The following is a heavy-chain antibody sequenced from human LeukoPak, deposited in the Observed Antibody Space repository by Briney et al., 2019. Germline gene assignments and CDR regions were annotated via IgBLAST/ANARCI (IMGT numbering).Heavy chain of an antibody. Sequence: PGGSLRLSCAASGFTFRTYDMHWVRQAPGKGLEWVAVISYDGSNKYYADSVKGRFTISRDNSKNTLYLQMNSLRAEDTAVYYCARDFFVLRLDSSSSEVGYWGQGTLVTVSS. J-gene: IGHJ4*02. CDR1: GFTFRTYD. CDR3: ARDFFVLRLDSSSSEVGY. D-gene: IGHD6-6*01. CDR2: ISYDGSNK. V-gene: IGHV3-30-3*01.